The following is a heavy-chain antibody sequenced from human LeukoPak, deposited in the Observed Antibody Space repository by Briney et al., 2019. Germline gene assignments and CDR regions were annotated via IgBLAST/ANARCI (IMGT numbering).Heavy chain of an antibody. CDR2: IYYSGST. Sequence: PSETLSLTCTVSGGSISSGDYYWSWIRQPPGKGLEWIGYIYYSGSTYYNPSLKSRVTISVDTSKNQFSLKLSSVTAADTAVYYCASTPVLEWLLSEYFQHWGQGTLVTVSS. CDR3: ASTPVLEWLLSEYFQH. V-gene: IGHV4-30-4*01. J-gene: IGHJ1*01. D-gene: IGHD3-3*01. CDR1: GGSISSGDYY.